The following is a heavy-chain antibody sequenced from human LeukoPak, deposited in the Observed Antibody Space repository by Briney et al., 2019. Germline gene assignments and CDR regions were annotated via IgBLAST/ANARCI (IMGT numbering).Heavy chain of an antibody. J-gene: IGHJ4*02. V-gene: IGHV3-23*01. CDR2: ISGGGGST. CDR3: AKEWFGELSLFDY. Sequence: GGSLRLSCAASGFSFSTYGMHWVRQAPGKGLEWVSAISGGGGSTYYADSVKGRFTISRDNSKSTLYLQMNSLGAEDTAVYYCAKEWFGELSLFDYWGQGTLVTVSS. D-gene: IGHD3-10*01. CDR1: GFSFSTYG.